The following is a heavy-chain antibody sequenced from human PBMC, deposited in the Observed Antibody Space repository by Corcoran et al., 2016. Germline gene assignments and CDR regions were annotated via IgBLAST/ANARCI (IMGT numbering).Heavy chain of an antibody. D-gene: IGHD2-8*01. CDR2: IIPIFCTA. V-gene: IGHV1-69*01. CDR3: ASPYDYYYGMDV. J-gene: IGHJ6*02. Sequence: QVQLVQSGAEVTKPGSSVKVSCKASGGTFSSYAIRLVRQAPGPSLEWMGGIIPIFCTANYAQKFQGRVTITADESTSTAYMELSSLRSEDTAVYYCASPYDYYYGMDVWGQGTTVTVSS. CDR1: GGTFSSYA.